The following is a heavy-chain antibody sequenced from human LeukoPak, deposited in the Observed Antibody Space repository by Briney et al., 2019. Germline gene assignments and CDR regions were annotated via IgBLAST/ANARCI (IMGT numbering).Heavy chain of an antibody. V-gene: IGHV3-30*04. CDR3: ARDGYSSSWLFNDYYYYYYMDV. CDR2: ISYDGSNK. D-gene: IGHD6-13*01. Sequence: PGRSLRLSCAASGFTFSSYAMHWVRQAPGKWLEWVAVISYDGSNKYYADSVKGRFTISRDNSKNTLYLQMNSLRAEDTAVYYCARDGYSSSWLFNDYYYYYYMDVWGKGTTVTVSS. CDR1: GFTFSSYA. J-gene: IGHJ6*03.